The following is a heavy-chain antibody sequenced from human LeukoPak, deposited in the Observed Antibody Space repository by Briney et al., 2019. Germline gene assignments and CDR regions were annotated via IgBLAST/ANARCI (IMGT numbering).Heavy chain of an antibody. D-gene: IGHD6-13*01. CDR1: GGSISSGSYY. CDR3: ARDNGIAGEDYYYYYYMDV. V-gene: IGHV4-61*02. CDR2: IYTSGST. J-gene: IGHJ6*03. Sequence: SETLSLTCTVSGGSISSGSYYWSWIRQPAGKGLEWIGRIYTSGSTNYNPSLKSRVTISVDTSKNQFSLKLSSVTAADTAVYYCARDNGIAGEDYYYYYYMDVWGKGTTVTISS.